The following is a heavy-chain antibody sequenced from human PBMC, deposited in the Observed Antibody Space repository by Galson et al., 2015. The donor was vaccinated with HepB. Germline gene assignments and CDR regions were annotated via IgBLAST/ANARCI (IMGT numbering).Heavy chain of an antibody. V-gene: IGHV1-18*01. CDR2: VNPYDGNT. CDR3: ERLGPSAGFLDY. Sequence: SVKVSCKASGFNFKNFGIAWVRQAPGQGLEWMGRVNPYDGNTNYIQRLQGRLTMTTDTSTNTAYMDLKSLRSDDTAVYYCERLGPSAGFLDYWGQGTLVTVSS. D-gene: IGHD6-13*01. J-gene: IGHJ4*02. CDR1: GFNFKNFG.